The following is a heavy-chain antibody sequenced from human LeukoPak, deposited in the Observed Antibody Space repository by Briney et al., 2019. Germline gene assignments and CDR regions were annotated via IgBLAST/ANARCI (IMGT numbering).Heavy chain of an antibody. CDR1: GGSISSSSYY. Sequence: SETLSLTCTVSGGSISSSSYYWGWIRQPPGKGLEWIGSIYYSGSTYYNPSLKSRVTISVDTSKNQFSLKLSSVTAADTAVYYCARPHVGSDGAFGIWGQGTMVTVSS. J-gene: IGHJ3*02. D-gene: IGHD2-15*01. CDR3: ARPHVGSDGAFGI. CDR2: IYYSGST. V-gene: IGHV4-39*01.